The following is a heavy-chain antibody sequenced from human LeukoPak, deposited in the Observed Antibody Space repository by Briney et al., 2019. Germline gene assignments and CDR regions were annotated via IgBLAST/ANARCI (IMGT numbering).Heavy chain of an antibody. CDR2: ISSSSYI. D-gene: IGHD2-2*02. Sequence: PGGSLRLSCAASGFTFSSYSMNWVRQAPGKGLEWVSSISSSSYIYYADSVEGRFTISRDNAKNSLYLQMNSLRAEDTAVYYCAREYCSSTSCYTMDVWGKGTTVTVSS. J-gene: IGHJ6*03. CDR1: GFTFSSYS. CDR3: AREYCSSTSCYTMDV. V-gene: IGHV3-21*01.